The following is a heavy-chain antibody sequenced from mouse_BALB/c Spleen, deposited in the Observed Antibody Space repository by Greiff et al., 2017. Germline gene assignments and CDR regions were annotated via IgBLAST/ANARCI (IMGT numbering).Heavy chain of an antibody. J-gene: IGHJ2*01. D-gene: IGHD1-1*01. CDR2: ISSGGSYT. CDR1: GFTFSSYG. CDR3: ARQYYGSSYAFDY. Sequence: VQLQQSGGDLVKPGGSLKLSCAASGFTFSSYGMSWVRQTPDKRLEWVATISSGGSYTYYPDSVKGRFTISRDNAKNTLYLQMSSLKSEDTAMYSCARQYYGSSYAFDYWGQGTTLTVSS. V-gene: IGHV5-6*01.